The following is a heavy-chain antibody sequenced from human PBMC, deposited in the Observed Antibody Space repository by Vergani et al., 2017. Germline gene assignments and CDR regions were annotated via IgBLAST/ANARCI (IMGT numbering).Heavy chain of an antibody. Sequence: QVQLQESGPGLVKPSETLSLTCTVSGGSVSSGSYYWTWIRQPPGKGLEWIGYIYYSGSTNYNPSLKSRVTRSVDTSKNQFSLKLSSVTAADTAVYYCAREGEDGYNFDYWGQGTLVTVSS. CDR3: AREGEDGYNFDY. CDR2: IYYSGST. CDR1: GGSVSSGSYY. D-gene: IGHD5-24*01. V-gene: IGHV4-61*01. J-gene: IGHJ4*02.